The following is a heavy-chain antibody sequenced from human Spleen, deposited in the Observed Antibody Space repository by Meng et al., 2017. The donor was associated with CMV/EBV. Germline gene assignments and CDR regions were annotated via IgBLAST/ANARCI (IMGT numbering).Heavy chain of an antibody. D-gene: IGHD2-2*01. CDR2: INHSGST. CDR3: ARGGSTSYTGTDFDY. Sequence: SETLSLTCAVYGGSFSGYYWSWIRQPPGKGLEWIGEINHSGSTNYNPSLKSRVTISVDTSKNQFSLKLSSVTAADTTVYYCARGGSTSYTGTDFDYWGQGTLVTVSS. J-gene: IGHJ4*02. V-gene: IGHV4-34*01. CDR1: GGSFSGYY.